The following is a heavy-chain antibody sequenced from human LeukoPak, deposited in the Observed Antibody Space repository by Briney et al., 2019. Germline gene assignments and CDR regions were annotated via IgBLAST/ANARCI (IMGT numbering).Heavy chain of an antibody. V-gene: IGHV3-21*01. Sequence: PGGSLRLSCAASGFTFSSYSMNWVRQAPGKGLEWVSSISSSSSYIYYADSVKGRFTISRDNTKNSLYLQMNSLRADDTAIYYCARDDFSGSYCDWGQGTLVTVSS. CDR2: ISSSSSYI. CDR3: ARDDFSGSYCD. CDR1: GFTFSSYS. J-gene: IGHJ4*02. D-gene: IGHD1-26*01.